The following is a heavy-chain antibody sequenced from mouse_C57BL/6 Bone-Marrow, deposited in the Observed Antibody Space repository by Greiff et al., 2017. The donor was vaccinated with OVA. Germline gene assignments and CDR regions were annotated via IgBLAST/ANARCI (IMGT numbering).Heavy chain of an antibody. V-gene: IGHV1-61*01. CDR2: IYPSDSET. CDR1: GYTFTSYW. D-gene: IGHD1-1*01. J-gene: IGHJ1*03. Sequence: QVQLQQPGAELVRPGSSVKLSCKASGYTFTSYWMDWVKQRPGQGLEWIGNIYPSDSETHYNQKFKDKATLTVDKSSSTAYMQLSRLTSEDSAVYYCARWGGYYGSSLFDVWGTGTTVTVSS. CDR3: ARWGGYYGSSLFDV.